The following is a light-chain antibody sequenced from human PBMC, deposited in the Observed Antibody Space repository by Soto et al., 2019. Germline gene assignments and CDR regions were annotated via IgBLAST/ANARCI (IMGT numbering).Light chain of an antibody. Sequence: DIQMSQSPSSLSASVGDRVTITCQASQDISNYLNWYQHKPGKAPKLLIFRASNLETGVPSRFSGGGSGTHFTFTISSLQPEDIATYYCQQYDNVPSYTFGPGTKLEIK. CDR3: QQYDNVPSYT. CDR1: QDISNY. CDR2: RAS. J-gene: IGKJ2*01. V-gene: IGKV1-33*01.